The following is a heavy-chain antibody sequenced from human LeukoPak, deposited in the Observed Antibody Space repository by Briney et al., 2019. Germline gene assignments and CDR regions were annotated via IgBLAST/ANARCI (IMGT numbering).Heavy chain of an antibody. Sequence: SEALSLTCTVSGGSISSYYWSWIRQPAGKGLEWIGRIYTSGSTNYNPSLKSRVTMSVDTSKTQFSLKLSSVTAADTAVYYCARDDAAGIVGATPGDYWGQGTLVTVSS. J-gene: IGHJ4*02. CDR2: IYTSGST. V-gene: IGHV4-4*07. CDR3: ARDDAAGIVGATPGDY. CDR1: GGSISSYY. D-gene: IGHD1-26*01.